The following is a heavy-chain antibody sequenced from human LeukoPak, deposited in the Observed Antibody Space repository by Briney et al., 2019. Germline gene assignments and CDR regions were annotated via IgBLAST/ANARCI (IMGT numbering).Heavy chain of an antibody. V-gene: IGHV3-48*04. D-gene: IGHD3-3*01. CDR3: ARGAPPHDLDS. J-gene: IGHJ5*01. Sequence: GGSLRLSCAASGFTFTIYSMNWVRQAPGKGLEWISYISSTGSPIYYADSVKGRFTISRDNAKNSLYLQMNSLRAEDTAVYYCARGAPPHDLDSWRQGTLVPVSS. CDR2: ISSTGSPI. CDR1: GFTFTIYS.